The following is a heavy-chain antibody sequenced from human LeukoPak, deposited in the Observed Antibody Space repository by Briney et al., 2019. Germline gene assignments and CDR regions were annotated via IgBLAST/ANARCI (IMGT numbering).Heavy chain of an antibody. J-gene: IGHJ4*02. D-gene: IGHD1-26*01. CDR1: GVTFSTNA. Sequence: TGGSLRLSCLTSGVTFSTNAMSWVRQAPGKGLEWISGISGSGASTYYADSVTGRFTISRDNSRNTLYLQMNSLRGDDTAVYYCAKDVGKWESLHFFDYWGQGTLVTVSS. V-gene: IGHV3-23*01. CDR2: ISGSGAST. CDR3: AKDVGKWESLHFFDY.